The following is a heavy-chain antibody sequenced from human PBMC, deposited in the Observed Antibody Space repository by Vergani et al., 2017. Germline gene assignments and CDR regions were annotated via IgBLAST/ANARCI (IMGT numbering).Heavy chain of an antibody. J-gene: IGHJ4*02. Sequence: QVQLVQSGAEVKKPGSSVKVSCKASGGTFSSYAISWVRQAPGQGLEWMGGIIPIFGTANYAQKFQGRVTITADESTSTAYMELSSLRSEDTAVYYCARGRYEYVWGSYRRPNYFDYWGQGTLVTVSS. D-gene: IGHD3-16*02. CDR3: ARGRYEYVWGSYRRPNYFDY. CDR1: GGTFSSYA. CDR2: IIPIFGTA. V-gene: IGHV1-69*12.